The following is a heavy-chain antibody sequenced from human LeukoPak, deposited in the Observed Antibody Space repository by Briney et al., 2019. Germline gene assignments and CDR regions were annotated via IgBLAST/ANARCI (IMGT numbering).Heavy chain of an antibody. Sequence: GGSLRLSCAASGFTFSGYAMSWVRQAPGKGLEWVSAISSSGGSTYYADSVKGRFTISRDNSKHTLYLQMNSLRAEDTAVYYCAKTDVDYDILTVSYFDYWGQGTLVTVSS. CDR3: AKTDVDYDILTVSYFDY. D-gene: IGHD3-9*01. CDR2: ISSSGGST. J-gene: IGHJ4*02. CDR1: GFTFSGYA. V-gene: IGHV3-23*01.